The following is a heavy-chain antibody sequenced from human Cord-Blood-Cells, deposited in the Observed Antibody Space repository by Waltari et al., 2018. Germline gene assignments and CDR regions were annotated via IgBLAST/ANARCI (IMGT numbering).Heavy chain of an antibody. CDR2: ISYDGSNK. Sequence: QVQLVESGGGVVQPGRSLRLSCAASGFTFSSYAMHWVRQAPGKGLEWVAVISYDGSNKYYAESVKGRFTISRDNSKNTLYLQMNSLRAEDTAVYYCAREVYYEFWSGYYYYYYGMDVWGQGTTVTVSS. V-gene: IGHV3-30-3*01. CDR3: AREVYYEFWSGYYYYYYGMDV. CDR1: GFTFSSYA. D-gene: IGHD3-3*01. J-gene: IGHJ6*02.